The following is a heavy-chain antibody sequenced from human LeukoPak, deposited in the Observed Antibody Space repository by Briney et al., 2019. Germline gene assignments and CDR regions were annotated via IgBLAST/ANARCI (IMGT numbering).Heavy chain of an antibody. J-gene: IGHJ4*02. V-gene: IGHV3-30*18. CDR2: ISYDGSNK. D-gene: IGHD6-19*01. CDR3: AKGRQWLAH. Sequence: GGSLRLSCAACGFTFSNYGMHLVRQAPGKGLEWVAVISYDGSNKYYADSVKGRFTISRDNSKNTLYLQMNSLRAEDTAVYYCAKGRQWLAHWGQGTLVTVSS. CDR1: GFTFSNYG.